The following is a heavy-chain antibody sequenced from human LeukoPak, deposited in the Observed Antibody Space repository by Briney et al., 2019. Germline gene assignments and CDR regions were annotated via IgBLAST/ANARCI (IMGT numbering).Heavy chain of an antibody. CDR1: GFTFSSYW. D-gene: IGHD4-17*01. Sequence: GGSLRLSCAASGFTFSSYWMSWVRQAPGKGLEWVSSISSSSSYIYYADSVKGRFTISRDNAKNSLYLQMNSLRAEDTAVYYCARGEFIYGDYVSWFDPWGQGTLVTVSS. V-gene: IGHV3-21*01. CDR3: ARGEFIYGDYVSWFDP. CDR2: ISSSSSYI. J-gene: IGHJ5*02.